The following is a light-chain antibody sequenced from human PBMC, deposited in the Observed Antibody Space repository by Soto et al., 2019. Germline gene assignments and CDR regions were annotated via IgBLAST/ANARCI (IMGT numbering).Light chain of an antibody. J-gene: IGKJ1*01. CDR3: QQYLTSPWT. Sequence: EIVLTQSPATLSLSPGERATLSCRASQSVSSYLAWYQHKPGQAPRLLIYDASNRATGVPARFSGSGSGTDFTLTISSLEPEDFAVYYCQQYLTSPWTFGQGTKVEIK. V-gene: IGKV3-11*01. CDR1: QSVSSY. CDR2: DAS.